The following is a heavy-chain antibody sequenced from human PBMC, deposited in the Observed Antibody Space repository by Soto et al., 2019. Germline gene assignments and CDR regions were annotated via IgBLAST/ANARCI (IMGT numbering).Heavy chain of an antibody. D-gene: IGHD3-16*01. CDR1: GFTFSGSA. CDR2: IRSKANSYAT. CDR3: AKGGSTRTIYYYYGMDV. V-gene: IGHV3-73*01. Sequence: GGSLRLSCAASGFTFSGSAMHWVRQASGKGLEWVGRIRSKANSYATAYAASVKGRFTISRDDSKNTLYLQMNSLRAEDTAVYYCAKGGSTRTIYYYYGMDVWGQGTTVTVSS. J-gene: IGHJ6*02.